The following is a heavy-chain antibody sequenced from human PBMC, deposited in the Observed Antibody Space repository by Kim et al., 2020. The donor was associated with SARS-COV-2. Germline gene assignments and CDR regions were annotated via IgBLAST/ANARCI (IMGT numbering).Heavy chain of an antibody. J-gene: IGHJ4*02. CDR2: INGYNGKT. CDR3: ARSAHLPTIDH. V-gene: IGHV1-18*04. Sequence: ASVKVSFKASGYTFTGYGISWVRQAPGQGLEWMGWINGYNGKTNYVQNLQDRVTMTTDTSTTTAYMELRSLTSDDTAVYYCARSAHLPTIDHWGQGTLVTVSS. CDR1: GYTFTGYG. D-gene: IGHD5-12*01.